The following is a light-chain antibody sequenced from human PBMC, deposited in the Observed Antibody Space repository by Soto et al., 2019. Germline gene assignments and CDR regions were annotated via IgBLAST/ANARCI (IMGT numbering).Light chain of an antibody. V-gene: IGLV1-40*01. CDR2: GNS. Sequence: QSVLTQPPSVSGAPGQRVTISCTGSSSNIGAGYDVHWYQQLPGTAPKLLIYGNSNRPSGVPDRFSGSKSGTSASLAITGLQADDDADYYRPSSDRSLGGWVFGGGTTAAVL. CDR3: PSSDRSLGGWV. CDR1: SSNIGAGYD. J-gene: IGLJ3*02.